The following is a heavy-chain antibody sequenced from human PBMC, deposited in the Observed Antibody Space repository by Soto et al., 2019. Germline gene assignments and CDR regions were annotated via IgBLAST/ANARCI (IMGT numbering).Heavy chain of an antibody. J-gene: IGHJ6*02. CDR2: IWYDGSNK. CDR3: AREVRGVDYYYYYGMDV. CDR1: GFTFSSYG. V-gene: IGHV3-33*01. D-gene: IGHD3-10*01. Sequence: QVQLVESGGGVVQPGRSLRLSCAASGFTFSSYGMHWVRQAPGKGLEWVAVIWYDGSNKYYADSVKGRFTISRDNSKNTLYLQMNSLRAEDTAGYYCAREVRGVDYYYYYGMDVWGQGTTVTVSS.